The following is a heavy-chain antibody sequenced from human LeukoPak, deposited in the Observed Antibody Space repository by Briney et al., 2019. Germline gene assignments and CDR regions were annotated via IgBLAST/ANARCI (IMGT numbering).Heavy chain of an antibody. D-gene: IGHD3-3*01. Sequence: ASVKVSCKVSGYTLTELSMHWVRQAPGKGLEWMGGFDPEDGETIYAQKFQGRVTMTEDTSTDTAYMELSSLRSEDTAVYYCARSALYSPIFGVVVKSDYYYMDVWGKGTTVTVSS. CDR1: GYTLTELS. CDR3: ARSALYSPIFGVVVKSDYYYMDV. J-gene: IGHJ6*03. V-gene: IGHV1-24*01. CDR2: FDPEDGET.